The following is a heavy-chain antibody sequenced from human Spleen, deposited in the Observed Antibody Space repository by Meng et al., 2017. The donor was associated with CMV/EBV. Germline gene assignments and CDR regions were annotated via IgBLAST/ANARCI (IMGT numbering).Heavy chain of an antibody. J-gene: IGHJ5*02. Sequence: GSLRLSCAVYGGSFSGYYWSWIRQPPGKGLEWIGAIYYTGSTYYNPSLKSRVTISVDTSKNQFSLRLSSMIAADTAVYYCTSRTYYYDSYASYHWFDPWGQGTLVTVSS. CDR2: IYYTGST. CDR1: GGSFSGYY. V-gene: IGHV4-34*01. CDR3: TSRTYYYDSYASYHWFDP. D-gene: IGHD3-22*01.